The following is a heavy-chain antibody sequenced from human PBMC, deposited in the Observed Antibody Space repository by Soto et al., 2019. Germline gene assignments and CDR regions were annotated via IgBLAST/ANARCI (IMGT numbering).Heavy chain of an antibody. V-gene: IGHV3-23*01. Sequence: GGSLRLSCAASGFTFSSYAMSWVRQAPGKGLEWVSAISGSGGSTYYADSVKGRFTISRDNSKNTLYLQMNSLRAEDTAVYYCAKSLWRGNWFNYDFWSGSFDYWGQGTLVTVSS. CDR2: ISGSGGST. CDR3: AKSLWRGNWFNYDFWSGSFDY. J-gene: IGHJ4*02. D-gene: IGHD3-3*01. CDR1: GFTFSSYA.